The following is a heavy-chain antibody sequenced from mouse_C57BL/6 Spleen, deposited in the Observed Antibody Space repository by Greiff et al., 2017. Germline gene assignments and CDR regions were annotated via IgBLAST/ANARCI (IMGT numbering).Heavy chain of an antibody. CDR1: GYSITSGYY. J-gene: IGHJ4*01. CDR3: ARDYDYYSMDY. CDR2: ISYDGSH. D-gene: IGHD1-1*01. Sequence: EVKLMESGPGLVKPSQSLSLTCSVTGYSITSGYYWNWIRQFPGNKLEWMGYISYDGSHNYNPSLKNRISITRDPAKNQFFLKLNSVTTEDTATYYCARDYDYYSMDYWGQGTSVTVSS. V-gene: IGHV3-6*01.